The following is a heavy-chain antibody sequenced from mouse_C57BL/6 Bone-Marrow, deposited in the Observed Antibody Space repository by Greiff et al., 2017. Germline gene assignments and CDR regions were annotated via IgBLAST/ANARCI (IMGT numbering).Heavy chain of an antibody. CDR2: ISDGGSYT. V-gene: IGHV5-4*01. D-gene: IGHD2-1*01. CDR1: GFTFSSYA. Sequence: EVKLMESGGGLVKPGGSLKLSCAASGFTFSSYAMSWVRQTPEQRLEWVATISDGGSYTYYPDNVKGRFTISRDNAKNNLYLQMSHLKSEDTAMYYCARDGNPFDYWGQGTTLTVSS. CDR3: ARDGNPFDY. J-gene: IGHJ2*01.